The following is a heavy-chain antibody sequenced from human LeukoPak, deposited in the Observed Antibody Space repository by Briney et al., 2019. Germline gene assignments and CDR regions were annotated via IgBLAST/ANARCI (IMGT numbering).Heavy chain of an antibody. CDR2: INHSGST. V-gene: IGHV4-34*01. CDR1: GGSFSCYY. CDR3: ARYSRRVPPHWYFHL. D-gene: IGHD1-1*01. J-gene: IGHJ2*01. Sequence: PSETLSLPCAVYGGSFSCYYWSWIRQPPGKGLEWIGEINHSGSTNYNPSLKSRVTISVDTSKNQFSLKLSSVTAADTAVYYCARYSRRVPPHWYFHLWARDTLVTVSS.